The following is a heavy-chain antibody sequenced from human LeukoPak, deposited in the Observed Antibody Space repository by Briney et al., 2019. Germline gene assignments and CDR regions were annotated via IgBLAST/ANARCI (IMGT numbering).Heavy chain of an antibody. CDR3: ATSPTYYDSTTPYYYYGMDV. CDR2: IIPIFGTA. CDR1: GGTFSSYA. Sequence: SVKVSCKASGGTFSSYAISWVRQAPGQGLEWMGGIIPIFGTANYAQKFQGRVTITADESTSTAYMELSSLRSEDTAVYYCATSPTYYDSTTPYYYYGMDVWGQGTTVTVSS. D-gene: IGHD3-3*01. V-gene: IGHV1-69*13. J-gene: IGHJ6*02.